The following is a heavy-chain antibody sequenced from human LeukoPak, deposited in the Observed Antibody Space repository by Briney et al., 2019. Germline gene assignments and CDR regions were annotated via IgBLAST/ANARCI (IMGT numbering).Heavy chain of an antibody. Sequence: GGSLRLSCAASGIIVSNNYMSWVRQAPGRGLEWVSVIYSGGNTYYADSVKGRFTIYRDNAKNSLYLQMNSLRAEDTALYYCARDLLAVAGAYYYYGMDVWGQGTTVTVSS. CDR3: ARDLLAVAGAYYYYGMDV. V-gene: IGHV3-66*02. D-gene: IGHD6-19*01. CDR2: IYSGGNT. CDR1: GIIVSNNY. J-gene: IGHJ6*02.